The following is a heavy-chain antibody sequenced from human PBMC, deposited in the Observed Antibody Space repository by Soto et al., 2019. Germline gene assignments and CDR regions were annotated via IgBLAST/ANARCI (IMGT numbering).Heavy chain of an antibody. V-gene: IGHV3-21*01. Sequence: GGSLRLSCAASGFTFSSYSMNWVRQAPGKGLEWVSSISSSSSYIYYADSVKGRFTISRDNAKNSLYLQMNSLRAEDTAVYYCAIMSIAARYYGMDVWGQGTTVTSP. CDR1: GFTFSSYS. CDR3: AIMSIAARYYGMDV. D-gene: IGHD6-6*01. CDR2: ISSSSSYI. J-gene: IGHJ6*02.